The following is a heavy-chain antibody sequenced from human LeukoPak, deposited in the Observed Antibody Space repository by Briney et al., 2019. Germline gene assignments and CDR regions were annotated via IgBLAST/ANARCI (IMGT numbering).Heavy chain of an antibody. CDR2: ISNDGSNN. Sequence: GGSLRLSCAASRFTFSNYAMHWDRQAPGKGLEWVAVISNDGSNNYYADSVKGRFTISRDNSKSTLYLQMNSLRAEDTAVYYCAKTVTTGNRYYYYYYYMDVWGKGTTVTVSS. CDR3: AKTVTTGNRYYYYYYYMDV. CDR1: RFTFSNYA. D-gene: IGHD4-17*01. J-gene: IGHJ6*03. V-gene: IGHV3-30-3*02.